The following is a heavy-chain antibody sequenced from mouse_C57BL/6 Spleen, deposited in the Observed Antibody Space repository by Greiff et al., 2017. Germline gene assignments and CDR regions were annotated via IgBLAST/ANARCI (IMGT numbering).Heavy chain of an antibody. CDR2: ISDGGSYT. Sequence: EVKLVESGGGLVKPGGSLKLSCAASGFTFSSYAMSWVRQTPEKRLEWVASISDGGSYTYYPDNVKGRFTISRDNAKNNLYLQMSHLKSEDTAMYYCARDDGPGDYWGQGTTLTVSS. V-gene: IGHV5-4*01. CDR1: GFTFSSYA. CDR3: ARDDGPGDY. D-gene: IGHD2-3*01. J-gene: IGHJ2*01.